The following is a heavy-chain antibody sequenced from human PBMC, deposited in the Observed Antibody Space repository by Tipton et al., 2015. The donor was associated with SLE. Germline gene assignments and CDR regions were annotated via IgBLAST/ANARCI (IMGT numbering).Heavy chain of an antibody. CDR3: ASRKYCGGDKCYYFAY. V-gene: IGHV4-38-2*01. CDR1: GGSFSRSL. D-gene: IGHD2-21*01. Sequence: TLSLTCAVSGGSFSRSLLRRVPQPPAKGLEWVGTLYHTGTTYFNPSLRSRVTISVDTSKNQFSLKVRSVTAADTAVYYCASRKYCGGDKCYYFAYCGEGTLVTVSP. J-gene: IGHJ4*02. CDR2: LYHTGTT.